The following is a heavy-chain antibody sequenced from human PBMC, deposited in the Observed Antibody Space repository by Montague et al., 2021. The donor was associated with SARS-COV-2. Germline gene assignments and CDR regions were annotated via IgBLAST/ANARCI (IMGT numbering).Heavy chain of an antibody. V-gene: IGHV4-39*01. J-gene: IGHJ3*02. CDR3: ARLRGDYGGTYDTYDI. Sequence: SETLSLTCTVSGGPISSSSYYWGWIRQPPGKRLEWIGSLYYSGSTYYNPSLKSRVTISVDTSKNQFSLKLSSVTAADTAVYYCARLRGDYGGTYDTYDIWGQGTTVTVSS. D-gene: IGHD4/OR15-4a*01. CDR2: LYYSGST. CDR1: GGPISSSSYY.